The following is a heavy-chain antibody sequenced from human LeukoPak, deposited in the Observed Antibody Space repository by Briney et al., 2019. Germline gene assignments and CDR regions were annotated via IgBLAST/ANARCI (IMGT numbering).Heavy chain of an antibody. Sequence: GGSLRLSCAASGNYWMHWVRQAPGKGLVWVSHINSDGSWTSYADSVKGRFTISKDNAKNTVYLQMNNLRAEDTAVYYCVSFYEAYWGRGTLATVSS. CDR3: VSFYEAY. CDR2: INSDGSWT. D-gene: IGHD2/OR15-2a*01. V-gene: IGHV3-74*01. CDR1: GNYW. J-gene: IGHJ4*02.